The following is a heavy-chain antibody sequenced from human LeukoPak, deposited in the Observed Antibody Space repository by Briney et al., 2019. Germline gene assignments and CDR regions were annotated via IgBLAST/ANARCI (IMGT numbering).Heavy chain of an antibody. Sequence: ASVKVSCKASGYAFIGFYIYWLRQAPGQGPEYMGWINPNSGGTRYAQKFQGRVTMTMDTSITTVYMELTGLRSDDTAVYFCARDRVGLGMNWFDPWGQGTLVTVSS. CDR2: INPNSGGT. CDR3: ARDRVGLGMNWFDP. D-gene: IGHD7-27*01. CDR1: GYAFIGFY. J-gene: IGHJ5*02. V-gene: IGHV1-2*02.